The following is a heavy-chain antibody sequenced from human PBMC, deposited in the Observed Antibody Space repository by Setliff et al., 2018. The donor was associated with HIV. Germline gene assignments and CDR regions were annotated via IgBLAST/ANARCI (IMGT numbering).Heavy chain of an antibody. CDR3: ARRSLYDYVWGSRGDWYFDL. CDR2: INHGGST. Sequence: SETLSLTCAVYGGSLGGYYWSWIRQPPGEGLEWIGEINHGGSTNYNPSLKSRVSTSLDTSNNQFSLKLSSVTAADTAVYYCARRSLYDYVWGSRGDWYFDLWGRGTLVTVSS. CDR1: GGSLGGYY. D-gene: IGHD3-16*01. V-gene: IGHV4-34*01. J-gene: IGHJ2*01.